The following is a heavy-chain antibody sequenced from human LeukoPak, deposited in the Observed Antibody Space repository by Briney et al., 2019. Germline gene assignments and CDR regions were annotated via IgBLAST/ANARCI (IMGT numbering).Heavy chain of an antibody. Sequence: ASVKVSCKASGYTFSDYYIHWVRQAPGQGLEWVGWINPNSGGTDSAQKLQGRVTMTRDTSISATYMELRTLTSDDTAMYYCARDYYDIIGSEYDTFTIWGQGTLVTVYS. D-gene: IGHD3-16*01. J-gene: IGHJ3*02. V-gene: IGHV1-2*02. CDR3: ARDYYDIIGSEYDTFTI. CDR2: INPNSGGT. CDR1: GYTFSDYY.